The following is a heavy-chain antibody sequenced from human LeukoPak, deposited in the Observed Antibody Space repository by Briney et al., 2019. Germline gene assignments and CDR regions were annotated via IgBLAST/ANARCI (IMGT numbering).Heavy chain of an antibody. CDR2: VKPDGSEK. CDR1: GFSFSDYW. V-gene: IGHV3-7*01. Sequence: GGSLRLSCAASGFSFSDYWMSWVRQAPGKGLEWVANVKPDGSEKYYVDSVKGRFTISRDNAKNSLYLQMNSLRAEDTAVYYCARVISTSAAYGMDVWGQGTTVTVSS. J-gene: IGHJ6*02. D-gene: IGHD2-2*01. CDR3: ARVISTSAAYGMDV.